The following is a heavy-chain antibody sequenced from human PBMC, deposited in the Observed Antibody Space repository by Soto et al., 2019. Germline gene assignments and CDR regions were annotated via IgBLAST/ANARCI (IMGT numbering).Heavy chain of an antibody. J-gene: IGHJ4*02. CDR3: ARDDEFDDNGLDN. D-gene: IGHD1-1*01. CDR1: GFVFGNYG. V-gene: IGHV3-33*01. Sequence: QVRLVESGGGVVQPGRSLRLSCTASGFVFGNYGMHWVRQAPGKGLEWLAVMPDNGSWQSYADSVRGRFTISRDNSKDTLYLQMNSLRAEDTAVYYCARDDEFDDNGLDNWGQGILVTVSS. CDR2: MPDNGSWQ.